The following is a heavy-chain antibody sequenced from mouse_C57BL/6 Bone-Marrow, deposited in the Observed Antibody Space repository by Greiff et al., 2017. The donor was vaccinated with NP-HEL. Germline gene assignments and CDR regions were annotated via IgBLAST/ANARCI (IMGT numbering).Heavy chain of an antibody. Sequence: VKLQQPGTELVKPGASVKLSCKASGYTFTSYWMHWVKQRPGQGLEWIGNINPSNGGTNYNEKFKSKATLTVDKSSSTAYMQLSSLTSEDSAVYYCARSGITTVVDDYAMDYWGQGTSVTVSS. J-gene: IGHJ4*01. D-gene: IGHD1-1*01. V-gene: IGHV1-53*01. CDR3: ARSGITTVVDDYAMDY. CDR1: GYTFTSYW. CDR2: INPSNGGT.